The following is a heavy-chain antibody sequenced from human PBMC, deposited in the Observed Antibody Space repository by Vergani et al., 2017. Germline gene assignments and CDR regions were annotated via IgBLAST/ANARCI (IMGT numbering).Heavy chain of an antibody. CDR1: GFTFSSYE. V-gene: IGHV3-48*03. J-gene: IGHJ4*02. CDR3: ARVQRSVEGLAVLYLGY. D-gene: IGHD2-8*02. Sequence: EVQLVESGGGLVQPGGSLRLSCAASGFTFSSYEMNWVRQAPGKGLEWVSYISSSGSTIYYADSVKGRFTISRDNAKNSLFLQMNSLRAEDTAVYYCARVQRSVEGLAVLYLGYWGQGTLVTVSS. CDR2: ISSSGSTI.